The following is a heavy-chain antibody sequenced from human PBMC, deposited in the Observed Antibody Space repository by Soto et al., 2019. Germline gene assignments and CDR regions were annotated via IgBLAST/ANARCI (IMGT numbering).Heavy chain of an antibody. CDR2: IKQDGSEK. D-gene: IGHD3-3*01. J-gene: IGHJ5*01. CDR3: ARDAYDFWSGWFDS. Sequence: EAQLVESGGGLVQPGGSLRLSCAASEFTFNSYWMNWVRQAPGKGLEWVASIKQDGSEKNYVDSVKGRFTISRDNAKNSLYLEMISLRAEDTAVYYCARDAYDFWSGWFDSWGQGTLVTVSS. V-gene: IGHV3-7*01. CDR1: EFTFNSYW.